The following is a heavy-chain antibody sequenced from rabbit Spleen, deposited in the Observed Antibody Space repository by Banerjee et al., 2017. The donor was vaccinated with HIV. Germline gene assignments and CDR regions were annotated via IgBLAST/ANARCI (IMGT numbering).Heavy chain of an antibody. D-gene: IGHD4-1*01. CDR3: ARDLDGVIGWNFGW. J-gene: IGHJ6*01. V-gene: IGHV1S45*01. Sequence: EESGGDLVKPEGSLTLTCTASGFSFSSNYWTCWVRQAPGKGLELIACISAAGGSTYYATWAKGRFTISKSTSLDTVDLKMTSLTAADTATYFCARDLDGVIGWNFGWWGPGTLVTVS. CDR1: GFSFSSNYW. CDR2: ISAAGGST.